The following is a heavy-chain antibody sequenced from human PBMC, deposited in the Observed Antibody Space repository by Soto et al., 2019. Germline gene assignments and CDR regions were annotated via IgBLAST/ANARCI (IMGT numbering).Heavy chain of an antibody. CDR3: ARGGYDSSGYYPYYYYYYGMDV. D-gene: IGHD3-22*01. CDR2: IYHSGGT. J-gene: IGHJ6*02. CDR1: GGSISSSNW. V-gene: IGHV4-4*02. Sequence: SETLSLTCAVSGGSISSSNWWSWVRQPPGKGLEWIGEIYHSGGTNYNPSLKSRVTISVDKSKNQFSLKLSSVTAADTAVYYCARGGYDSSGYYPYYYYYYGMDVWGQGTTVTVSS.